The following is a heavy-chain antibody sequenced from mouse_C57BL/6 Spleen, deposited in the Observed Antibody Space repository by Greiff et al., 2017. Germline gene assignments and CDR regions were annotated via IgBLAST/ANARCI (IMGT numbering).Heavy chain of an antibody. CDR2: ISNGGGST. V-gene: IGHV5-12*01. CDR1: GFTFSDYY. J-gene: IGHJ1*03. CDR3: ARRITTVVPDWYFDV. Sequence: EVKLMESGGGLVQPGGSLKLSCAASGFTFSDYYLYWVRQTPEKRLEWVAYISNGGGSTYYPDTVKGRFTISRDNAKNTRYRHMSRLKSEDTSMYYCARRITTVVPDWYFDVWGTGTSVTVSS. D-gene: IGHD1-1*01.